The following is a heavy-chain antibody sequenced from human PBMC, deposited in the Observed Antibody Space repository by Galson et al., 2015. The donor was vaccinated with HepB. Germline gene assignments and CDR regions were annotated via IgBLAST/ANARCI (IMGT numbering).Heavy chain of an antibody. CDR2: ISGSGGST. V-gene: IGHV3-23*01. J-gene: IGHJ4*02. CDR1: GFTFSSYA. CDR3: AKDLRGYLGYDSSGYDY. Sequence: SLRLSCAASGFTFSSYAMSWVRQAPGKGLEWVSAISGSGGSTYYADSVKGRFTISRDNSKNTMYLQMNSLRAEDTAVYYCAKDLRGYLGYDSSGYDYWGQGTLVTVSS. D-gene: IGHD3-22*01.